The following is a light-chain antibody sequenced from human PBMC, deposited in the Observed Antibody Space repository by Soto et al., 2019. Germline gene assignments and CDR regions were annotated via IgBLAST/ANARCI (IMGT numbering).Light chain of an antibody. J-gene: IGKJ4*01. CDR2: DAS. V-gene: IGKV3-11*01. Sequence: EIVLTQSPATLSLSPGERATLSCRASQCVSSYLAWYQQKPGQAPRLLIYDASNRATGIPARFSGSGSGTDFTLTISSLEPEDFAVYYCQQRSNWRDTFGGGTKVEIK. CDR3: QQRSNWRDT. CDR1: QCVSSY.